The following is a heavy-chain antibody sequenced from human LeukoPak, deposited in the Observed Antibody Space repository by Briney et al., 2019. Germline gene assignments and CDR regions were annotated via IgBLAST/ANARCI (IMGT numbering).Heavy chain of an antibody. J-gene: IGHJ2*01. D-gene: IGHD5-18*01. CDR3: ARGGLYVNTAMIRHWYFHI. CDR1: GLTVSSNY. Sequence: GGSLRLSCAASGLTVSSNYMSWVRQAPGKGLEWVSLIYSGGSTFYADSVKGRFTISRDTSKNTLYLQMNSLRTEDTAVYYCARGGLYVNTAMIRHWYFHIWGRGTLVTVSS. CDR2: IYSGGST. V-gene: IGHV3-53*01.